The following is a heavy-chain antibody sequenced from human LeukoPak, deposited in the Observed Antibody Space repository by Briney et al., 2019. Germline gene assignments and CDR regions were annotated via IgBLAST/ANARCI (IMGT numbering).Heavy chain of an antibody. CDR2: ISSSSSYI. V-gene: IGHV3-21*01. J-gene: IGHJ3*02. Sequence: GGSLRLSCAASGFTFSSYNMNWVRQAPGKGLEWVSSISSSSSYIYYADSVRGRFTISRDNAKNSLYLQINSLRAEDTAVYYCAKCGTTCYANAFYIWGQGTMATVSS. CDR1: GFTFSSYN. D-gene: IGHD2-2*01. CDR3: AKCGTTCYANAFYI.